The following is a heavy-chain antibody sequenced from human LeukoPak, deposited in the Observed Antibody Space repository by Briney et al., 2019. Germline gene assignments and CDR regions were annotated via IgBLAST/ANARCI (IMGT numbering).Heavy chain of an antibody. J-gene: IGHJ4*02. CDR1: GYSISSGYY. CDR2: IYHSGST. CDR3: ARLFYYDSRGYPYYFDY. Sequence: SETLSLTCTVSGYSISSGYYWGWIRQPPGKGLEWIGSIYHSGSTYYNPSLKSRVTISVDTSKNQFSLKLSSVTAADTAVYYCARLFYYDSRGYPYYFDYWGQGTLVTVSS. D-gene: IGHD3-22*01. V-gene: IGHV4-38-2*02.